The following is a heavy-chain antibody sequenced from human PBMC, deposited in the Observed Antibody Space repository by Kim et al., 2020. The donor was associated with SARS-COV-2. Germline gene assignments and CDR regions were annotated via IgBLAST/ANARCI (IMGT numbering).Heavy chain of an antibody. J-gene: IGHJ4*02. CDR3: AREMTTVTTPHDY. D-gene: IGHD4-17*01. Sequence: YAQKFQARVTVTRDTSITTAFLELSRLRSDDTAVYYCAREMTTVTTPHDYWGQGTLVTVSS. V-gene: IGHV1-2*02.